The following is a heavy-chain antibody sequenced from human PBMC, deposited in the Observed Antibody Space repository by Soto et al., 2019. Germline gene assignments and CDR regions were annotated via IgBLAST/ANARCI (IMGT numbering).Heavy chain of an antibody. V-gene: IGHV3-30*18. CDR3: AKDRDYYGMDV. CDR2: ISYDGSNK. CDR1: GFTFSSYG. J-gene: IGHJ6*02. D-gene: IGHD3-10*01. Sequence: GGSLRLSCAASGFTFSSYGMHWVRQAPGKGLEWVAVISYDGSNKYYADSVKGRFTISRDNSKNTLYLQMNSLRAEDTAVYYCAKDRDYYGMDVWGQGTTVTV.